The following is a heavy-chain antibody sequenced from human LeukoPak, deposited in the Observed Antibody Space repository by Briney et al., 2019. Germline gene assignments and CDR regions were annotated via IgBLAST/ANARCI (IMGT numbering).Heavy chain of an antibody. D-gene: IGHD3-3*01. V-gene: IGHV4-30-2*01. CDR1: GGSISSGGYS. CDR2: IYHSGST. CDR3: ARLLDTIFGVINWFDP. Sequence: PSETLSLTCAVSGGSISSGGYSWSWIRQPPGKGLEWIGYIYHSGSTYYNPSLKSRVTISVDRSKNQFSLKLSSVTAADTAVYYCARLLDTIFGVINWFDPWGQGTLDTVSS. J-gene: IGHJ5*02.